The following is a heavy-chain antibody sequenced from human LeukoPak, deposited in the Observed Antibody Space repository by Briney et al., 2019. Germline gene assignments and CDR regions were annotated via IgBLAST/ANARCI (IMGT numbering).Heavy chain of an antibody. J-gene: IGHJ4*02. Sequence: KTSETLSLTCTVSGGSISSSSYYWGWIRQPPGKGLEWIGSIYYSGSTYYNPSLKSRVTISVDTSKNQFSLKLSSVTAADTAVYYCARVSAREVMVDYWGQGTLVTVSS. CDR1: GGSISSSSYY. CDR3: ARVSAREVMVDY. CDR2: IYYSGST. V-gene: IGHV4-39*01. D-gene: IGHD2-21*01.